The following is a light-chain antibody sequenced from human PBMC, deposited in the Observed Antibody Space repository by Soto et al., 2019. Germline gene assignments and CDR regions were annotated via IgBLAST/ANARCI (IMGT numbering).Light chain of an antibody. CDR2: DAY. V-gene: IGKV3-11*01. J-gene: IGKJ1*01. CDR1: QSVGNW. CDR3: AHRNWPWT. Sequence: EIVLTQSPATVSLSPGERATLSCRASQSVGNWLAWYQHKAGQAPRLLIYDAYNRATGIPPRFSGSGSGTDFTLTISSLEPEDFAVYYCAHRNWPWTVGQGTKVEIK.